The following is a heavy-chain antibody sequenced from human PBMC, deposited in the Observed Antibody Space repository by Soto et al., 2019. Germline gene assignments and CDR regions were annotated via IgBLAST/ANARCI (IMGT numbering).Heavy chain of an antibody. CDR1: GASISSHY. J-gene: IGHJ6*03. V-gene: IGHV4-59*08. CDR2: INYNGNT. CDR3: AGGGSIVVATRRLMDV. Sequence: QVQLQESGPGLVKPSETLSLTCTVSGASISSHYWSWIRQAPGKGLEWIANINYNGNTNYNPSLTSRLTISVDTSKNQFSLTVISVTAADPAVYYCAGGGSIVVATRRLMDVWGRGTTVTVSS. D-gene: IGHD3-22*01.